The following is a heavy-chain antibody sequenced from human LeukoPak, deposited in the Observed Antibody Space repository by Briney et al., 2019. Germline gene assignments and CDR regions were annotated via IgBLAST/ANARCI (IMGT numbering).Heavy chain of an antibody. V-gene: IGHV3-21*01. J-gene: IGHJ4*02. D-gene: IGHD6-25*01. CDR1: GFTFSDYS. CDR3: ARHRTASDY. Sequence: PGGSLRLSCAASGFTFSDYSMTWVRQASGRGLEWVSSISSGSTFMYYPDSMKGRFSISRDNAKNSLYLQMNSLRPEDTAVYYCARHRTASDYWGQGTLVTVSS. CDR2: ISSGSTFM.